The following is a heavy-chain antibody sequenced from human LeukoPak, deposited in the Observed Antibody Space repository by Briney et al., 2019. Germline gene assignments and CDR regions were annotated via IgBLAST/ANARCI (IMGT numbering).Heavy chain of an antibody. CDR2: ISYDGSNK. V-gene: IGHV3-30*03. CDR3: AASRIAAAGILDY. J-gene: IGHJ4*02. CDR1: GFTFSSYG. D-gene: IGHD6-13*01. Sequence: PGRSLRLSCAASGFTFSSYGMHWVRQAPGKGLKWVAVISYDGSNKYYADSVKGRFTISRDNSKNTLYLQMNSLRAEDTAVYYCAASRIAAAGILDYWGQGTLVTVSS.